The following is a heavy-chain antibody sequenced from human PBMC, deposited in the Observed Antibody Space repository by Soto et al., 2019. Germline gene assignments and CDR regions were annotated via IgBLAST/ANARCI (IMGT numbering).Heavy chain of an antibody. Sequence: QVQLVQSGAEVKKPGSSVKVSCKASGGTFSSYAISWVRQAPGQGLEWMGGIIPIFGTANYAQKFQGRVTITADESTSTAYMELISLRSEDTAVYYCARVGSAYCSGGSCYSEFDYWGQGTLVTVSS. V-gene: IGHV1-69*01. J-gene: IGHJ4*02. D-gene: IGHD2-15*01. CDR1: GGTFSSYA. CDR3: ARVGSAYCSGGSCYSEFDY. CDR2: IIPIFGTA.